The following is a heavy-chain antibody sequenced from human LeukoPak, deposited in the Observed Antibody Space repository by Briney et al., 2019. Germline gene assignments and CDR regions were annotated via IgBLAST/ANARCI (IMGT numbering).Heavy chain of an antibody. CDR1: GFTFSSYG. CDR2: IRYDGSNK. CDR3: AKEEDSNHDFDY. D-gene: IGHD4-11*01. J-gene: IGHJ4*02. V-gene: IGHV3-30*02. Sequence: GGSLRLSCAASGFTFSSYGMHWVRQAPGKGLEWVAFIRYDGSNKYYADSVKGRFTISRDNSKNTLYLQMNSLRAEDTTVYYCAKEEDSNHDFDYWGQGTLVTVSS.